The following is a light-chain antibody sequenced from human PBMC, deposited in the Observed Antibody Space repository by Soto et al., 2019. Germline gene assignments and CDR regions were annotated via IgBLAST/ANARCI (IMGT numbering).Light chain of an antibody. Sequence: QSVLTQSPSASGTPGQSVSISCSGSTSNIGTNTVSWYQHVPGTAPKLLIYSNYQRPSAVPGRFSASKSGTSASLAISGLLSEDEAHYYCATWDDSLNVVFGGGTNVTVL. J-gene: IGLJ2*01. CDR3: ATWDDSLNVV. CDR2: SNY. CDR1: TSNIGTNT. V-gene: IGLV1-44*01.